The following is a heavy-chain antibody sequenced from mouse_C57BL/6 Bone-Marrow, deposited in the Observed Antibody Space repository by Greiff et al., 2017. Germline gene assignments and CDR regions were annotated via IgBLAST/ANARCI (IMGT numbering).Heavy chain of an antibody. V-gene: IGHV1-81*01. D-gene: IGHD1-1*01. CDR2: IYPRSGNT. CDR1: GYTFTSYG. CDR3: ARTVYYYGSSPWFAY. J-gene: IGHJ3*01. Sequence: QVQLQQSGAELARPGASVKLSCKASGYTFTSYGISWVKQRTGQGLEWIGEIYPRSGNTYYNEKFKGKATLTADKSSSTAYMELRSLTSEDSAIYFCARTVYYYGSSPWFAYWGQGTLVTVSA.